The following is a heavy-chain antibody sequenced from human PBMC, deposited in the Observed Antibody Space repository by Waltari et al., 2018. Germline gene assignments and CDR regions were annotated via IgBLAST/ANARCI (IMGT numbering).Heavy chain of an antibody. CDR2: IKYDASGR. D-gene: IGHD6-13*01. CDR3: ARGPTPSDTSTWCSVDL. Sequence: EVQLVESGGGLVQPGGSLRLSCTASGFTFSYNYMLWFRQAPGKGREWVASIKYDASGREYGASVKGRFTISRDDAKNSLYLQMNSLRAEDTALYYCARGPTPSDTSTWCSVDLWGQGTLVTVSS. J-gene: IGHJ5*02. V-gene: IGHV3-7*01. CDR1: GFTFSYNY.